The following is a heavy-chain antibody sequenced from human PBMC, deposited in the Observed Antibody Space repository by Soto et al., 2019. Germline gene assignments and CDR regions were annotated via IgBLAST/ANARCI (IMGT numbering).Heavy chain of an antibody. D-gene: IGHD6-6*01. Sequence: QVQLQQWGAGLLKPSETLSLTCAVYGGSFSGYYWSWIRQPPGKGLEWIGEINHSGSTNYNPSLKSRVTISVDTSKNQVSLKLSSVTAADTAVYYCARGVSSSAHLYYFDYWGQGTLVTVSS. V-gene: IGHV4-34*01. CDR3: ARGVSSSAHLYYFDY. J-gene: IGHJ4*02. CDR1: GGSFSGYY. CDR2: INHSGST.